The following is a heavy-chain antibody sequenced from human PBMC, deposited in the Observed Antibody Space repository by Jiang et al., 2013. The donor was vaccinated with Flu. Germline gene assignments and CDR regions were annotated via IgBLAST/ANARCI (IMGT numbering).Heavy chain of an antibody. J-gene: IGHJ6*04. CDR3: ARDKGMGAVMMKATYYGMDV. D-gene: IGHD3-16*01. CDR1: GGSISSYY. V-gene: IGHV4-59*01. Sequence: LLKPSETLSLTCTVSGGSISSYYWSWIRQPPGKGLEWIGYIYYSGSTNYNPSLKSRVTISVATSKNQFSLKMSSVTAADTAVYYCARDKGMGAVMMKATYYGMDVWGKGTTVTVSS. CDR2: IYYSGST.